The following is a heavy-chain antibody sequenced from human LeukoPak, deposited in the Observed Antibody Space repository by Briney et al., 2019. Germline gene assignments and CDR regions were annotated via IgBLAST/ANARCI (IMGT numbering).Heavy chain of an antibody. CDR3: ARGRDDFWSSYIDAFDI. J-gene: IGHJ3*02. D-gene: IGHD3-3*01. CDR1: GGSISSYY. Sequence: SETLSLTCTVSGGSISSYYWSWIRQPPGNGLEWIGYIYYSGSTNYNPSLKSRVTISVDTSKNQFSLKLSSVTAADTAVYYCARGRDDFWSSYIDAFDIWGQGTMVTVSS. CDR2: IYYSGST. V-gene: IGHV4-59*01.